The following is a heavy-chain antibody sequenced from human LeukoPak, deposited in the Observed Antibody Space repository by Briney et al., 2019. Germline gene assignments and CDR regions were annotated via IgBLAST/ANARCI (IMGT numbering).Heavy chain of an antibody. CDR3: AGSRRDSDWYIDDY. V-gene: IGHV3-21*01. Sequence: GGSLRLSCAASGFTFSSYSMNWVRQAPGKGLEWVSSISGSSSYIYYADSVKGRFTISRDNAKNSLYLQMNSLSAEDTALYYCAGSRRDSDWYIDDYWGQGTLVTVSS. CDR2: ISGSSSYI. J-gene: IGHJ4*02. CDR1: GFTFSSYS. D-gene: IGHD6-19*01.